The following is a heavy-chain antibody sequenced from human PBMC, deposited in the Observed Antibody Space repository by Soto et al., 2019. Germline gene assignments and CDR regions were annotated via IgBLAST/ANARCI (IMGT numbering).Heavy chain of an antibody. D-gene: IGHD1-26*01. J-gene: IGHJ4*02. CDR1: GFTCNDVGSRSNNG. Sequence: GGFLRLSCAAAGFTCNDVGSRSNNGKHWKRQTPGKGLERVALIWNDGSNKGYADSVKGRFTISRDNSKNTLNLQMNSLRVEDTAVYYCTRAAIRGELLDYWGQGTQVTVS. CDR2: IWNDGSNK. CDR3: TRAAIRGELLDY. V-gene: IGHV3-33*01.